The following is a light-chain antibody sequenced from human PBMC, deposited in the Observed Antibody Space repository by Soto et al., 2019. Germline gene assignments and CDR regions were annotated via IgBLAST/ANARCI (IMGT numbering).Light chain of an antibody. Sequence: QSALTQPRSVSGSPGQSVTISCTGTSSDVGGYNFVSWYQQHPGKARKLMIYDGSKRPSGVPDRFSGSKSGNTASLTISGLQAEDEADYYCCSYAGSYTWLFGGGTKLTVL. V-gene: IGLV2-11*01. CDR2: DGS. J-gene: IGLJ3*02. CDR1: SSDVGGYNF. CDR3: CSYAGSYTWL.